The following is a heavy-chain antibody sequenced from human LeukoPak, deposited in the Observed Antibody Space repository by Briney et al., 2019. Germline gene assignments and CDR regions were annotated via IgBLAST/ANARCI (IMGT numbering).Heavy chain of an antibody. Sequence: PGGSLRLSCAASGFTFDDYAMHWVRHAPGKGLEWVSGISWNSGSIGYADSVKGRFTISRDNAKNSLYLQMNSLRAEDTALYYCAKDGGYDILTGNTNYGMDVWGQGTTVTVSS. J-gene: IGHJ6*02. D-gene: IGHD3-9*01. V-gene: IGHV3-9*01. CDR3: AKDGGYDILTGNTNYGMDV. CDR2: ISWNSGSI. CDR1: GFTFDDYA.